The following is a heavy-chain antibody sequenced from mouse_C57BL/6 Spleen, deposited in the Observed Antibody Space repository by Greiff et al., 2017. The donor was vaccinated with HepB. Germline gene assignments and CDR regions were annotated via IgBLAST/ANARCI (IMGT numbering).Heavy chain of an antibody. CDR1: GYTFTGYW. Sequence: QVQLQQSGAELMKPGASVKLSCKATGYTFTGYWIEWVKQRPGHGLEWIGEILPGSGSTNYNEKFKGKATFTADTSTNTAYMQISSLTTEDSAIYYCARGLGKGYYLDYWGQGTTLTVSS. D-gene: IGHD4-1*01. J-gene: IGHJ2*01. CDR2: ILPGSGST. CDR3: ARGLGKGYYLDY. V-gene: IGHV1-9*01.